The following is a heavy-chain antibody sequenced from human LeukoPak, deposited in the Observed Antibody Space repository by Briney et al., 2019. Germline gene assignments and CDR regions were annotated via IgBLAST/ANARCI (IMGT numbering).Heavy chain of an antibody. CDR3: ARRAYSSGWYFFDY. J-gene: IGHJ4*02. CDR2: ISSSGSTI. CDR1: GFTFSDYY. Sequence: PGGSLGLSCAASGFTFSDYYMSWTRHAPGKGLGWVSYISSSGSTIYYADSVKGRFTISRDNAKNSLFLQMNSLRAEDTAVYYCARRAYSSGWYFFDYWGQGTLVTVSS. D-gene: IGHD6-19*01. V-gene: IGHV3-11*01.